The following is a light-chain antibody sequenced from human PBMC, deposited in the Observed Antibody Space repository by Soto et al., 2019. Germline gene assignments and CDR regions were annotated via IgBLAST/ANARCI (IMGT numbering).Light chain of an antibody. CDR2: DVS. CDR1: SGDVGGYNY. J-gene: IGLJ1*01. Sequence: QSALTQPRSVSGSPGQSVTISCTGTSGDVGGYNYASWYQQHPGKAPKLMIYDVSKRPSGVPDRFSGSKSGNTASLTISGLQAEDEADYYCCSYAGSYTYVFATGTKVTVL. CDR3: CSYAGSYTYV. V-gene: IGLV2-11*01.